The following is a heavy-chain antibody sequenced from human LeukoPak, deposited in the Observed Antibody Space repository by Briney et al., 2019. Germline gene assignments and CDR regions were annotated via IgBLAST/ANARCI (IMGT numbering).Heavy chain of an antibody. D-gene: IGHD2-15*01. CDR1: GFTFSPYW. Sequence: GGSLRLSCAASGFTFSPYWMHWVRQAPGKGLEWVSSISSSSSYIYYADSVKGRFTISRDNAKNSLYLQMNSLRAEDTAVYYCARDPGRVVAALADYWGQGTLVTVSS. CDR3: ARDPGRVVAALADY. V-gene: IGHV3-21*01. CDR2: ISSSSSYI. J-gene: IGHJ4*02.